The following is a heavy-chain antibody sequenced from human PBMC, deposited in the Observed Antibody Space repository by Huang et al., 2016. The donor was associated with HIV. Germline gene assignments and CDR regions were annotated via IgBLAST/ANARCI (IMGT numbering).Heavy chain of an antibody. Sequence: EVHLLESWGGLVQTGGSLRLYCAASGFSFSSSAMSWVRQAPGRGLEWVSSVSNSAIRRNYSEYVRGRFTISRDNSKDTLYLQMNSLRAEDTALYYCAKDLVTYDSSGSVWGQGTLVTVSS. V-gene: IGHV3-23*01. D-gene: IGHD3-22*01. CDR1: GFSFSSSA. CDR2: VSNSAIRR. J-gene: IGHJ4*02. CDR3: AKDLVTYDSSGSV.